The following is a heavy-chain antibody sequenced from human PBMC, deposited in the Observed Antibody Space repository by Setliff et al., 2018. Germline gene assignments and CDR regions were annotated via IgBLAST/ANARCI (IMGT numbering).Heavy chain of an antibody. CDR2: IYTGGSA. J-gene: IGHJ4*02. V-gene: IGHV4-4*07. D-gene: IGHD1-26*01. CDR1: GGSISSYY. Sequence: SETLSLTCTVSGGSISSYYWSWIRQPAGKGLEWIGHIYTGGSANYNPSLKSRVTMSIDTSKNQFSLKLNSVTATDTAIYYCARSLVGATYSVYFDYWGQGALVTVSS. CDR3: ARSLVGATYSVYFDY.